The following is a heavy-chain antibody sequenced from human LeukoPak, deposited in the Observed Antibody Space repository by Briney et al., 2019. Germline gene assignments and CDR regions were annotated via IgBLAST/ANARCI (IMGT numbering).Heavy chain of an antibody. V-gene: IGHV6-1*01. Sequence: SQTLSLTCAISGDSVSSNSAAWNWIRQSPSRGLEWLGRTYYRSKWYNDYAVSVKSRITINPDTSKNQFSLQLNSVTPEDTAVYYCARDVDGYYGSGSYYNPFDYWGQGTLVTVSS. CDR3: ARDVDGYYGSGSYYNPFDY. CDR2: TYYRSKWYN. CDR1: GDSVSSNSAA. J-gene: IGHJ4*02. D-gene: IGHD3-10*01.